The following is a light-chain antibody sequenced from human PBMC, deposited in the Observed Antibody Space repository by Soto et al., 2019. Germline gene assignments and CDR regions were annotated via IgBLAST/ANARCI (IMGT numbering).Light chain of an antibody. CDR1: SSNIGYNY. V-gene: IGLV1-51*01. CDR2: DKN. J-gene: IGLJ1*01. CDR3: GTWDTSLSAYV. Sequence: QSVLPQPPSVSAAPGQKVTLSCSGSSSNIGYNYVSWYQQLPGAAPKLLIYDKNKRHSEIPARFSGSKSGTSATLGITGLQTGDEADYYGGTWDTSLSAYVFAPGTQLTVL.